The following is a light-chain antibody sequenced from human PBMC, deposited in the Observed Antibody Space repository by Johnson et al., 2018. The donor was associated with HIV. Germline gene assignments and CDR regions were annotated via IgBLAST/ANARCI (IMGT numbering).Light chain of an antibody. V-gene: IGLV1-51*01. J-gene: IGLJ1*01. CDR1: SSNVGSSF. CDR3: GTWDSSLTSYV. Sequence: QPVLTQPPSVSAAPGQTVTISCSGSSSNVGSSFVSWYRQVPGTAPKLLIYDNNKRPSGIPGRFSGSKSGPSATLGITGLQPGDEADYYCGTWDSSLTSYVFGAGTKVTVL. CDR2: DNN.